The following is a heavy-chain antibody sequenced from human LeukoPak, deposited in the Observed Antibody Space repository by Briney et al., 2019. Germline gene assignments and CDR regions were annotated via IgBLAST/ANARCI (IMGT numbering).Heavy chain of an antibody. D-gene: IGHD3-10*01. Sequence: PSETLSLTCTVSGYSISSGYYWGWIRQPPGKGLEWIGSIYHSGSTNYNPSLKSRVTISVDRTKNHFSLKLSSVTAADTAVYYCARTTEEYYGSGKSRKYYSYYYYMDVWGKGTTVTVSS. V-gene: IGHV4-38-2*02. CDR2: IYHSGST. CDR3: ARTTEEYYGSGKSRKYYSYYYYMDV. J-gene: IGHJ6*03. CDR1: GYSISSGYY.